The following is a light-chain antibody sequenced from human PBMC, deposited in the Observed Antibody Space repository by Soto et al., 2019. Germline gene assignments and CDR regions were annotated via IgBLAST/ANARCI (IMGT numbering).Light chain of an antibody. CDR3: QQYGNSPRT. Sequence: DIVLTQSPGTLSLSPGERATPSCRASQSVGSSYLAWYQQKPGQAPSLLMYGASSRATGIPDRFSGSGSGTDFTFTISRPEPEDFAVYYCQQYGNSPRTFGQGTKV. CDR2: GAS. J-gene: IGKJ1*01. V-gene: IGKV3-20*01. CDR1: QSVGSSY.